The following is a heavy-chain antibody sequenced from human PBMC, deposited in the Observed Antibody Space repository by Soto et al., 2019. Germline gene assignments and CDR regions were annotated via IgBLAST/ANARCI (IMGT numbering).Heavy chain of an antibody. Sequence: GASVKVSCKVSGYTLTELSMHWVRQAPGKGLEWMGGFDPEDGETIYAQKFQGRVTMTEDTSTDTAYMELSSLRSEDTAVYYCATLGYRSGPEAFDIWGQGTMVTVSS. V-gene: IGHV1-24*01. D-gene: IGHD6-19*01. J-gene: IGHJ3*02. CDR3: ATLGYRSGPEAFDI. CDR1: GYTLTELS. CDR2: FDPEDGET.